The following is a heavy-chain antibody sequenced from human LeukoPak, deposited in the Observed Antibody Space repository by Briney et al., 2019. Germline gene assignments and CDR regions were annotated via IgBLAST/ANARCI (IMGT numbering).Heavy chain of an antibody. CDR2: ISASGDNT. V-gene: IGHV3-23*01. CDR1: GFTFSHYA. J-gene: IGHJ4*02. D-gene: IGHD3-10*01. CDR3: TKDPNPYPRGHFEN. Sequence: GGSLRLSCAVSGFTFSHYAMNWVRQAPGKGLEWVSGISASGDNTYYADSVKGRFTMSRDNSKDSLYLQMNSLRAEDTAVYYCTKDPNPYPRGHFENWGQGTLVTVSS.